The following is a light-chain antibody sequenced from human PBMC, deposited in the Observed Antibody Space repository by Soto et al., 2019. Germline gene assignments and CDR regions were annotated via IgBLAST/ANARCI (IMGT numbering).Light chain of an antibody. CDR2: DVS. V-gene: IGLV2-11*01. CDR1: SSDVGDYNF. J-gene: IGLJ1*01. CDR3: CSYAGSYTYV. Sequence: QSALTQPRSVSGSPGQSVTISCTGTSSDVGDYNFVSWYQQHPGKAPKLVIYDVSKRPSGVPDRFSGSKSGNTASLTISGLQADDEADYYCCSYAGSYTYVFGTWTKVTVL.